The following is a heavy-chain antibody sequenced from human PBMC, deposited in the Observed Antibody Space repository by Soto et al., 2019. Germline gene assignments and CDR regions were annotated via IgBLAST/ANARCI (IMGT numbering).Heavy chain of an antibody. CDR3: ATTGMGLTLYYYYHGMDV. D-gene: IGHD2-15*01. J-gene: IGHJ6*02. CDR1: GFTVSTNY. Sequence: EVQLVESGGGLVQPGGSLRLSCAASGFTVSTNYMTWVRQAPGKGLEWVSVMFYGGSTYYAASVKGRFTISRDDSKNTLYLQRNSLRAEDTVVYDWATTGMGLTLYYYYHGMDVWGQGTTVTVSS. CDR2: MFYGGST. V-gene: IGHV3-66*01.